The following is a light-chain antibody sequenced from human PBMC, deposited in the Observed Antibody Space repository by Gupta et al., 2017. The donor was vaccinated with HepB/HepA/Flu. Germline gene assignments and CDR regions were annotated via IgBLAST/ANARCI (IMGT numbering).Light chain of an antibody. CDR3: SSRDSNINPVV. V-gene: IGLV3-19*01. CDR1: SLRSYY. J-gene: IGLJ2*01. CDR2: AKN. Sequence: SSELTQDPAVSVALGQTVRITCQGDSLRSYYASWYQQKPGQAPLLVIYAKNNRPSGIPDRFSGSSSGNTASLTIPGAQAEYEAYYYCSSRDSNINPVVFGGGTKLTVL.